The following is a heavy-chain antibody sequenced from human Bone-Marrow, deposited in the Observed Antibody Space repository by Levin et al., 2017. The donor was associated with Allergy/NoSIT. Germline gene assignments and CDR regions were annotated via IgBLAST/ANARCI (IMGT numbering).Heavy chain of an antibody. CDR3: ARTQGFDI. CDR1: GYTFTTYA. Sequence: GESLKISCKASGYTFTTYAMNWVRQAPGQGLEWMGWINPNTGNPTYAQGFTGRFVFSLDTPVSTAYLQISSLKAEDTAVYYCARTQGFDIWGQGTMVTVSS. V-gene: IGHV7-4-1*02. J-gene: IGHJ3*02. CDR2: INPNTGNP.